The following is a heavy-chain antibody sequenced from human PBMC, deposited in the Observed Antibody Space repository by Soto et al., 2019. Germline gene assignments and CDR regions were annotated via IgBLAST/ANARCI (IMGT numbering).Heavy chain of an antibody. CDR1: GFTFISYS. CDR3: ARDDPATIYYYYYMDV. D-gene: IGHD5-12*01. J-gene: IGHJ6*03. Sequence: VTSLTLSCASSGFTFISYSMNLVRQATGKGLEWVSSISSSSSYIYYADSVKGRFTISRDDAKNSLYLQMNSLRAEDTAVYYCARDDPATIYYYYYMDVWGKGTTVTVSS. V-gene: IGHV3-21*01. CDR2: ISSSSSYI.